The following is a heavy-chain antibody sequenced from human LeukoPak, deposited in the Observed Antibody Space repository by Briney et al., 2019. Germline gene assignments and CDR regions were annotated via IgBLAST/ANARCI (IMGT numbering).Heavy chain of an antibody. Sequence: KTSETLSLTCTVSGGSISSSSYYWGWIRQPPGKGLEWIGSIYYSGSTYYNPSLKSRVTISVDTSKNQFSLKLSSVTAADTAVYYCAREGGPIQPFDYWGQGTLVTVSS. CDR3: AREGGPIQPFDY. D-gene: IGHD5-18*01. CDR1: GGSISSSSYY. V-gene: IGHV4-39*02. CDR2: IYYSGST. J-gene: IGHJ4*02.